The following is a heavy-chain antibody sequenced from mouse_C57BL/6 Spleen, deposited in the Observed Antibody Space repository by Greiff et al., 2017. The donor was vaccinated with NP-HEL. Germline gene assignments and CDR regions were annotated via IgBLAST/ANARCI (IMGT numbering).Heavy chain of an antibody. CDR1: GYTFTSYW. D-gene: IGHD2-4*01. CDR2: IDPSDSYT. V-gene: IGHV1-59*01. Sequence: VQLQQPGAELVRPGTSVKLSCKASGYTFTSYWMHWVKQRPGQGLEWIGVIDPSDSYTNYNQKFKGKATLTVDTSSSTAYMQLGSLTSEDSAVYYCARERNDYDNYAMDYWGQGTSVTVSS. CDR3: ARERNDYDNYAMDY. J-gene: IGHJ4*01.